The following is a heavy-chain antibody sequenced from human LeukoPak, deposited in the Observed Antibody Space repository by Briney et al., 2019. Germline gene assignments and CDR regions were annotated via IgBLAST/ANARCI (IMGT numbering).Heavy chain of an antibody. CDR1: GFSFRNAW. CDR3: ARSDWFDP. V-gene: IGHV3-74*01. CDR2: IKGDGSVT. Sequence: QSGGSLRLSCAASGFSFRNAWMRWVRQAPGKGLVWVSRIKGDGSVTVYADSVKGRFTISRDNAKNTLYLQMNSLRVEDTAVYYCARSDWFDPWGQGTLVTVSS. J-gene: IGHJ5*02. D-gene: IGHD3-3*01.